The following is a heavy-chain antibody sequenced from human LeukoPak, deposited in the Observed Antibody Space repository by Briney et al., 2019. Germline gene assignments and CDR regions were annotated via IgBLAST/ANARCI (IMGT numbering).Heavy chain of an antibody. J-gene: IGHJ4*02. Sequence: ASVKVSCKAAGYTVTDYYIHWVRQAPGHRLQWMGWINPNNGGTNYAQKIQGRVALTRDTSISTDYLELRRLRSDDTAVYYCARDNYGSGSYNKYWGQGTLVTVSS. CDR3: ARDNYGSGSYNKY. V-gene: IGHV1-2*02. CDR1: GYTVTDYY. D-gene: IGHD3-10*01. CDR2: INPNNGGT.